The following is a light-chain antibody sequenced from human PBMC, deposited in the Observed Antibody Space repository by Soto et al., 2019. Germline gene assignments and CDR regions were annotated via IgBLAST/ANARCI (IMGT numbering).Light chain of an antibody. CDR2: GNN. Sequence: QSVLTQPPSVSGSPGQRVTISCTGSSSNIGAGYDVHWYQQFPGTTPKLLIYGNNNRPSGVPDRFSGSKSGTSASVAITGLQAADEADYYCQSYDSSLTVYVFGTGTKLTVL. J-gene: IGLJ1*01. CDR1: SSNIGAGYD. V-gene: IGLV1-40*01. CDR3: QSYDSSLTVYV.